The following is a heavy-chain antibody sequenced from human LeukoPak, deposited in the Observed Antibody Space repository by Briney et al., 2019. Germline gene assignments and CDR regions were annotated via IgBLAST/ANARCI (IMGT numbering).Heavy chain of an antibody. J-gene: IGHJ4*02. Sequence: PGGSLRLSCAASGFGFSDYGMHWVRQVPGKGLEWVAFIRYDGITKFYIDSVKGRFAISRDNSKNTLSLQMNSLRTEDTAVYYCAALHTGTFVDYWGQGTLVTVSS. V-gene: IGHV3-30*02. CDR2: IRYDGITK. CDR1: GFGFSDYG. D-gene: IGHD4-17*01. CDR3: AALHTGTFVDY.